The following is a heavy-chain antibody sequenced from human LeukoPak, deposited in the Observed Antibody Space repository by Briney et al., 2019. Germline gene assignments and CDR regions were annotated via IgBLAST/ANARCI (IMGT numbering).Heavy chain of an antibody. CDR2: INHSGST. J-gene: IGHJ5*02. V-gene: IGHV4-34*01. Sequence: PSETLSLTCAVYGGSFSGYYWSWIRQPPGKGLEWIGEINHSGSTNYNPSLKSRVTISVDTSKNQFSLKLSSVTAADTAVYYCARVSRVVVVPAASFRFDPWRQGTLVTVSS. CDR1: GGSFSGYY. D-gene: IGHD2-2*01. CDR3: ARVSRVVVVPAASFRFDP.